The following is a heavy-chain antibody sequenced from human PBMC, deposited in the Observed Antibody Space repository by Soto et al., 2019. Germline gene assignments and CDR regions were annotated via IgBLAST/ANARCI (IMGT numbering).Heavy chain of an antibody. J-gene: IGHJ6*02. CDR2: INHSGST. CDR3: ARVEQLGDYYYHGMDV. D-gene: IGHD6-13*01. V-gene: IGHV4-34*01. Sequence: PSETLSLTCAVYGGSFSGYYWSWIRQPPGKGLEWIGEINHSGSTNYNPSLKSRVTISVDTSKNQFSLKLSSVTAADTAVYYCARVEQLGDYYYHGMDVWGQGTTVTVSS. CDR1: GGSFSGYY.